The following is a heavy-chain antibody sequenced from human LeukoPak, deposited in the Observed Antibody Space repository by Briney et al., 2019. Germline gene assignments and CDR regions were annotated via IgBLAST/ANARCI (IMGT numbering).Heavy chain of an antibody. V-gene: IGHV5-51*01. J-gene: IGHJ4*02. D-gene: IGHD5-18*01. CDR3: ARPYTSYGYYNYFDY. Sequence: GESLKISCKGSGYSFTSYWIGWVRQMPGKGLEWMGIIYPGDSDTRYSPSFQGQVTISADKSISTAYLQWSSLKASDTAMYYCARPYTSYGYYNYFDYWGQGTLVTVSS. CDR1: GYSFTSYW. CDR2: IYPGDSDT.